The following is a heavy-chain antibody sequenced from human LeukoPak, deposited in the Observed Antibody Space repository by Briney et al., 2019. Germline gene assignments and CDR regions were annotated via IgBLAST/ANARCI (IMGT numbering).Heavy chain of an antibody. CDR3: VKGRSGSSYSPSDS. V-gene: IGHV3-30*18. D-gene: IGHD2-15*01. Sequence: GTSLRLSCAASGFTLTSYGMHWDRQAPGKGLEWVAVISYEKNEEFYADSVKGRSTISRDSSKNTLYLQMNSLRPEDTAVYYCVKGRSGSSYSPSDSWGQGTLVTVSS. J-gene: IGHJ4*02. CDR1: GFTLTSYG. CDR2: ISYEKNEE.